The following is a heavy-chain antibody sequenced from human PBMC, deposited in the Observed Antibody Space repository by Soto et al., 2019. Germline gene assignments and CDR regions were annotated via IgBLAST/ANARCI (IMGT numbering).Heavy chain of an antibody. CDR2: IIPIFGTT. CDR3: ARLSDYYYSYGMDV. CDR1: GGTLSSYA. V-gene: IGHV1-69*13. Sequence: SVKVSCKASGGTLSSYAISWVRQAPGQGLEWMGGIIPIFGTTNYAQKFQGRVTMTADESTSTVYMELSSLRSEDTAVYYCARLSDYYYSYGMDVWGQGTTVTVSS. J-gene: IGHJ6*02.